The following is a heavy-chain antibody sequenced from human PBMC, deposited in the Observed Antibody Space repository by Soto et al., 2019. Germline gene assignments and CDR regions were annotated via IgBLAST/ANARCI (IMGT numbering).Heavy chain of an antibody. CDR2: IYYSGST. CDR1: GGSISSSSYY. J-gene: IGHJ6*02. CDR3: ARLRGLWLPAAYYYYGMDV. Sequence: SETLSLTCTVSGGSISSSSYYWGWIRQPPGKGLEWIGSIYYSGSTYYNPSLKSRVTISVDTSKNQFSLKLSSVTAADTAVYYCARLRGLWLPAAYYYYGMDVWGQGTTVTVSS. V-gene: IGHV4-39*07. D-gene: IGHD5-18*01.